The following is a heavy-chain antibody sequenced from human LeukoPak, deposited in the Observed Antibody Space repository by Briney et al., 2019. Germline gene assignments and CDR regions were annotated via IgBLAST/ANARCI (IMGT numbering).Heavy chain of an antibody. CDR1: GGSISSSSYY. J-gene: IGHJ4*02. CDR3: ARDATGGIDY. D-gene: IGHD7-27*01. Sequence: PSETLSLTCTVSGGSISSSSYYWGWIRQPPGKGLEWIGSIYYSGSTYYNASLKSRVTISGDTSKNQFSLKLSSVSAADTAVYYCARDATGGIDYWGQGTLVTVSS. CDR2: IYYSGST. V-gene: IGHV4-39*07.